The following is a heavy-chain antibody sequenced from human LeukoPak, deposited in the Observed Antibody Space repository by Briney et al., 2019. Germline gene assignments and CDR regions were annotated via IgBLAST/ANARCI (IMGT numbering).Heavy chain of an antibody. D-gene: IGHD5-24*01. J-gene: IGHJ4*02. V-gene: IGHV3-48*03. CDR3: ASGGMATTYY. Sequence: GGSLRLSCAASGFTFSSYEMNWVRQAPGKGLEWVSYISSSGSTIYYADSVKGRFTISRDNAENSLYLQMSSLRAEDTAVYYCASGGMATTYYWGQGTLVTVSS. CDR2: ISSSGSTI. CDR1: GFTFSSYE.